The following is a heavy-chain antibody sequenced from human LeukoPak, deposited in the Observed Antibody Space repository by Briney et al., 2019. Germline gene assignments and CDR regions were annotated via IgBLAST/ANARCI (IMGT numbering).Heavy chain of an antibody. Sequence: SETLSLTCAVYGGSFSGYYWSWIRQPPGKGLEWIGEINHSGSTNYNPSLKSRVTISVDTSKNQFSLKLSSVTAADTAVYYCARARRANAMVRGAPYNWFDPWGQGTLVTASS. V-gene: IGHV4-34*01. J-gene: IGHJ5*02. CDR3: ARARRANAMVRGAPYNWFDP. CDR2: INHSGST. D-gene: IGHD3-10*01. CDR1: GGSFSGYY.